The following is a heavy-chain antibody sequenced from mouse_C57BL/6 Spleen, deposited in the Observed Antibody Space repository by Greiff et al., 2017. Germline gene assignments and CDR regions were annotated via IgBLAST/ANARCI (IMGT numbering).Heavy chain of an antibody. J-gene: IGHJ2*01. CDR1: GYAFTNYL. CDR3: ARASNWDDY. V-gene: IGHV1-54*01. CDR2: INPGSGGT. Sequence: VNVVESGAELVRPGTSVKVSCKASGYAFTNYLIEWVKQRPGQGLEWIGVINPGSGGTNYNEKFKGKATLTADKSSSTAYMQLSSLTSEDSAVYFCARASNWDDYWGQGTTLTVSS. D-gene: IGHD4-1*01.